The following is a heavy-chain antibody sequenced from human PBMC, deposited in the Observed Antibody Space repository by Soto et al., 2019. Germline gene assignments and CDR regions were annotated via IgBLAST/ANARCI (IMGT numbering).Heavy chain of an antibody. V-gene: IGHV4-39*01. CDR3: ARHRQYYDISGYQQRYFDY. J-gene: IGHJ4*02. CDR2: IYYSGTT. CDR1: GGSISSSPYY. D-gene: IGHD3-22*01. Sequence: SETLSLTCSVSGGSISSSPYYWGWIRQPPGKGLEWLGTIYYSGTTSYNPSLKSRVIISVDTSNNQLFLKLRSVTAADTDVYYCARHRQYYDISGYQQRYFDYWGQGNLVTGSS.